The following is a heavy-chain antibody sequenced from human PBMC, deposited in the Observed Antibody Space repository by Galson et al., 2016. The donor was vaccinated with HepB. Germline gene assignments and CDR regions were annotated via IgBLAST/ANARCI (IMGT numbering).Heavy chain of an antibody. J-gene: IGHJ4*02. CDR1: GYSFLRYG. V-gene: IGHV1-18*01. CDR3: ARVPPPYYYDRSGPFDS. D-gene: IGHD3-22*01. Sequence: SVKVSCKASGYSFLRYGISWVRQAPGQGLEWMGWINTYNGNTLYAQKFQGRVTMTTDTSASTAYMELRSLRSGDTAVYFCARVPPPYYYDRSGPFDSWGQGTLVAVSS. CDR2: INTYNGNT.